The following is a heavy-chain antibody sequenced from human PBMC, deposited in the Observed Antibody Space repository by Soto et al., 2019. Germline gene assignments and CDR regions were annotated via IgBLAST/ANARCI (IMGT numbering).Heavy chain of an antibody. D-gene: IGHD3-22*01. CDR1: GGSVSSCSYY. V-gene: IGHV4-61*01. Sequence: ASETLSLTCTVSGGSVSSCSYYWSWIRQPPGKGLEWIGYIYYSGSTNYNPSLKSRVTISVDTSKNQFSLKLSSVTAADTAVYYCARAVADYYDSSGYYRFDYWGQGTLVTVSS. CDR3: ARAVADYYDSSGYYRFDY. J-gene: IGHJ4*02. CDR2: IYYSGST.